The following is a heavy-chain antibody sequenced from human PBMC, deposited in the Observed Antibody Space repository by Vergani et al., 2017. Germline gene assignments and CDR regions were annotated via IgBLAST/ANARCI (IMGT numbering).Heavy chain of an antibody. D-gene: IGHD3-16*01. CDR3: ARESELGEHACDI. Sequence: QVQLQESGPGLVKPSETLSLTCTVSGGSISSHYWSWIRQPPGKGLEWIGYIYYSGSTNYNPSLKSRVTISVDTAKHQFSLKLSSVTAADTAVYYCARESELGEHACDIWGQGTMVTVSS. CDR1: GGSISSHY. CDR2: IYYSGST. V-gene: IGHV4-59*11. J-gene: IGHJ3*02.